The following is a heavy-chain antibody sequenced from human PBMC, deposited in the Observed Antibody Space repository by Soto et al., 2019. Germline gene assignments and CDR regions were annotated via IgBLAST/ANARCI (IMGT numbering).Heavy chain of an antibody. CDR1: GFTFSAYD. Sequence: EVQLAESGGKLIQPGGSLRLSCAASGFTFSAYDMHWVRQSPGKGLEWVSGISRAGDTYYADSVRGRFTTSRDNAKNSIYLQMLSLRAGDTAVYYCARLSTIWTDFDYWGQGSLVTVSS. V-gene: IGHV3-13*01. CDR2: ISRAGDT. CDR3: ARLSTIWTDFDY. D-gene: IGHD1-1*01. J-gene: IGHJ4*02.